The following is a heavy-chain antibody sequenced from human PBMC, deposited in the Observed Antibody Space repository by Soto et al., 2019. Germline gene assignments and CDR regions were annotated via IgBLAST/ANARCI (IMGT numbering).Heavy chain of an antibody. CDR3: ARESSSRGWLDH. D-gene: IGHD6-19*01. V-gene: IGHV3-48*03. Sequence: SLRLSCSTSGFSFSDFEMNWVRQAPGKGLEWISYISSFDNTVHYADSVKGRFLISRDYAKKSLYLQMSSLRAEDTAVYYCARESSSRGWLDHWGQGTLVTVSS. CDR2: ISSFDNTV. CDR1: GFSFSDFE. J-gene: IGHJ4*02.